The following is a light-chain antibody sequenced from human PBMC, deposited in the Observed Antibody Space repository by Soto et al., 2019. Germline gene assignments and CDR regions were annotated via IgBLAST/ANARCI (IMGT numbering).Light chain of an antibody. CDR3: QQRSNWPPSIT. V-gene: IGKV3-11*01. Sequence: VMTQSPATLSVSPGERATLSCRASQNVSSYLAWYQQKPGQAPRLLIYDASNRATGIPARFSGSGSGTDFTLTISSPEPEDFAVYYCQQRSNWPPSITFGQGTRLEI. CDR1: QNVSSY. J-gene: IGKJ5*01. CDR2: DAS.